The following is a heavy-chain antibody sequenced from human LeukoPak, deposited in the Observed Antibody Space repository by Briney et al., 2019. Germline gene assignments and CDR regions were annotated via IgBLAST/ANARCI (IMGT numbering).Heavy chain of an antibody. D-gene: IGHD2-15*01. CDR1: GGSISSYY. V-gene: IGHV4-59*08. J-gene: IGHJ5*01. CDR3: AREYCSGGSCFHDS. CDR2: IYYSGTT. Sequence: SETLSLTCTVSGGSISSYYWSWIRQPPGKGLEWIGYIYYSGTTNYNPSLKSRVTISVDTSKNQFSLKLSSVTAADTAVYYCAREYCSGGSCFHDSWGQGTLVTVSS.